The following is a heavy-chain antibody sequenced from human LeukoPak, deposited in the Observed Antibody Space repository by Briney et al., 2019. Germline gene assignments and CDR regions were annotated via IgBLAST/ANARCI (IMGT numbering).Heavy chain of an antibody. Sequence: PSETLSLTCNVSGYSISSGHYWAWIRQPPGKGLERIGSISYRGDTYYNPSLKSRVTMSVDSSKSQLSLEVRSVTAADTAVYFCARSLRDTSSTAGYDSWGQGTLVTVSS. V-gene: IGHV4-38-2*02. J-gene: IGHJ4*02. CDR3: ARSLRDTSSTAGYDS. CDR2: ISYRGDT. D-gene: IGHD2-2*01. CDR1: GYSISSGHY.